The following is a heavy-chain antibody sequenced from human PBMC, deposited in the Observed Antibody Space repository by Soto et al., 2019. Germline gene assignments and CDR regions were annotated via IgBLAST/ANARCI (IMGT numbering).Heavy chain of an antibody. Sequence: PGGSLRLSCAASGFTFSSYSMNWVRQAPGNGLEWVSYISSSSSTIYYADSVKGRFTISRDNAKNSLYLQMNSLRDEDTAVYYCARHGYYYDSSGYPSSDYWGQGTLVTVSS. CDR1: GFTFSSYS. J-gene: IGHJ4*02. V-gene: IGHV3-48*02. CDR2: ISSSSSTI. D-gene: IGHD3-22*01. CDR3: ARHGYYYDSSGYPSSDY.